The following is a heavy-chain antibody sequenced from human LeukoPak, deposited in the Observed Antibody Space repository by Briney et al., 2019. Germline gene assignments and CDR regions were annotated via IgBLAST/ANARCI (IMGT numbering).Heavy chain of an antibody. V-gene: IGHV3-11*01. Sequence: GGSLRLSCAASGFTFSDYYMSWIRQAPGKGLEWVPYISSSGSTIYYADSVKGRFTISRDNAKNSLYLQMNSLGAEDTAVYYCARGGIGSSWYDPAYGMDVWGQGTTVTVSS. CDR2: ISSSGSTI. CDR1: GFTFSDYY. CDR3: ARGGIGSSWYDPAYGMDV. D-gene: IGHD6-13*01. J-gene: IGHJ6*02.